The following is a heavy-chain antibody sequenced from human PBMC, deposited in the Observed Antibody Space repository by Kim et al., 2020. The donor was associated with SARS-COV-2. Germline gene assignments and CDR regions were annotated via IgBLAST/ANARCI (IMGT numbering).Heavy chain of an antibody. CDR3: ARSGNGFNAFGI. J-gene: IGHJ4*02. D-gene: IGHD1-1*01. Sequence: GGSLRLSCAASGLSFSDSYMNWVRQAPGKGLEWLSFISTRGESIFYADSVEGRFTISRDNAKNSLYLQMNYLRDEDTAVYYWARSGNGFNAFGIWGQGVLVTGSS. CDR2: ISTRGESI. CDR1: GLSFSDSY. V-gene: IGHV3-11*01.